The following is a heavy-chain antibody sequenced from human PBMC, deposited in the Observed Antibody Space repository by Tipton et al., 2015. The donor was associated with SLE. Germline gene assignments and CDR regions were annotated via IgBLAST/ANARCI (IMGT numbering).Heavy chain of an antibody. Sequence: TLSLTCTVSGGFISSYYWSWIRQPPGKGLEWIGYIYDSGSTNYNPSLKSRVTISVDTSKNQFSLKLSSVTAADTAVYYCARLRSLTTVTSWGQGTLVTVSS. D-gene: IGHD4-11*01. CDR2: IYDSGST. J-gene: IGHJ4*02. CDR1: GGFISSYY. CDR3: ARLRSLTTVTS. V-gene: IGHV4-59*08.